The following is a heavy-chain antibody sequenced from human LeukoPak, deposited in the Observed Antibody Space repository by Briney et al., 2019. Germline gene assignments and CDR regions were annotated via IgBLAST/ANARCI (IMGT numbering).Heavy chain of an antibody. CDR3: AKDVRVGGGGMDV. CDR2: ISGGGVVNT. D-gene: IGHD1-26*01. CDR1: GFTFSTYA. J-gene: IGHJ6*02. Sequence: GGSLRLSCAASGFTFSTYAMTWVRQAPGKGLEWVSLISGGGVVNTYYADSVKGRFTISRDNSKNTLSLQMNSLRAEDTAVYYCAKDVRVGGGGMDVWGQGTPVTVSS. V-gene: IGHV3-23*01.